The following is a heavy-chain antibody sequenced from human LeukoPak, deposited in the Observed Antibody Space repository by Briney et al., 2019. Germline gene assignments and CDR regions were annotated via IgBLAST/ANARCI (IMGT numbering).Heavy chain of an antibody. Sequence: PGRSLRLSCAASGFTFSSYGMHWVRQAPGKGLEWVAVILNDGSQEKYADSVKGRFTISRDNSKNTLFLQMNSLRAEDTAVYYCARDRAIAVAGTPYWGQGTLVTVSS. V-gene: IGHV3-33*01. D-gene: IGHD6-19*01. CDR1: GFTFSSYG. CDR3: ARDRAIAVAGTPY. CDR2: ILNDGSQE. J-gene: IGHJ4*02.